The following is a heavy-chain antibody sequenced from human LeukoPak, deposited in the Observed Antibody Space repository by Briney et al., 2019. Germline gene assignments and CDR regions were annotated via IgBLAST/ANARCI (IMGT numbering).Heavy chain of an antibody. J-gene: IGHJ4*02. Sequence: ASVKVSCKASGGTFSSYAISWVRQAPGQGLEWMGRIIPILGIANYAQKFQGRVTMTRDTSTSTVYMELSSLRSEDTAVYYCARGLPRPGDFDYWGQGTLVTVSS. D-gene: IGHD3-10*01. CDR1: GGTFSSYA. V-gene: IGHV1-69*04. CDR2: IIPILGIA. CDR3: ARGLPRPGDFDY.